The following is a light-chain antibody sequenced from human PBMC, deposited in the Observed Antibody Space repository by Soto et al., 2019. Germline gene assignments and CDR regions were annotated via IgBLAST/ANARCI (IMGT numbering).Light chain of an antibody. J-gene: IGLJ1*01. CDR2: DVN. CDR1: SSDVGSYNR. Sequence: QSSPTQPPPLSGSPGQAVPLSLPGNSSDVGSYNRVSWYQQPPGTAPKLMIYDVNNRPSGVPDRFSGSKSGNTASLTISGLQAEDEADYYCSSYTISSTYVFGTGTKVTVL. V-gene: IGLV2-18*02. CDR3: SSYTISSTYV.